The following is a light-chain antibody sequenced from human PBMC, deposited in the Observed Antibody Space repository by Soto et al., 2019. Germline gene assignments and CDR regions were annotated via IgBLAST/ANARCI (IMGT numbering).Light chain of an antibody. V-gene: IGKV1-9*01. CDR2: AAS. CDR3: QQLHGYPIT. Sequence: ILLTQSPSSLSASVGDRVTITCRASQGIDTSLAWYQQKPGKAPKLLIYAASNFQSGVPSRFSGSGSGTHFTLPISSLQPEDFATDYCQQLHGYPITFGQGTRLEI. J-gene: IGKJ5*01. CDR1: QGIDTS.